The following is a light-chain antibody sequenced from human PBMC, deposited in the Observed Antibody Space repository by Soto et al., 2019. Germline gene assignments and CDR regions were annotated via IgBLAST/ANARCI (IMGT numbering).Light chain of an antibody. V-gene: IGKV2-28*01. J-gene: IGKJ1*01. CDR2: LGS. CDR3: IQPLQSWT. Sequence: DIVMTQSPLSLPVTPGEPASISCRSSQSLLHSNGYNYLDWYLQKPGQSPQLLIYLGSNRASWVPDRCSGSGSGTDFTLKISRVEAEDVGVYYRIQPLQSWTFGQGTKVDIK. CDR1: QSLLHSNGYNY.